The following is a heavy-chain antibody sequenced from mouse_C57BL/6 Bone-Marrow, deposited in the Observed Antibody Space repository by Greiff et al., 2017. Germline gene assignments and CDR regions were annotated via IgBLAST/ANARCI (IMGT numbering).Heavy chain of an antibody. V-gene: IGHV1-52*01. CDR2: IDPSDSET. J-gene: IGHJ1*03. D-gene: IGHD1-1*01. CDR1: GYTFTSYW. CDR3: AREGGSSYWYVDV. Sequence: QVQLQQPGAELVRPGSSVKLSCKASGYTFTSYWMHWVKQRPIQGLEWIGNIDPSDSETHYNQKFKDKATLTVDKSSSTAYMQRSSLTTEDSAVYYGAREGGSSYWYVDVWGTGTTVTVSS.